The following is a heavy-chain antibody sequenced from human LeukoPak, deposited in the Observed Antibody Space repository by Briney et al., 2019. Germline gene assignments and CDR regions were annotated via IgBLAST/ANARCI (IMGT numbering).Heavy chain of an antibody. CDR1: GITFDDYA. V-gene: IGHV3-9*01. CDR2: ISWNSVSI. CDR3: AKELGDGSDGLDI. D-gene: IGHD5-24*01. Sequence: GGSLRLSCAASGITFDDYAMYWVRQGPGKGLEWVAGISWNSVSIGYADSVKGRFTISRDNAKNSLYLQMNSLRNEDTALYYCAKELGDGSDGLDIWGQGTMVTVSS. J-gene: IGHJ3*02.